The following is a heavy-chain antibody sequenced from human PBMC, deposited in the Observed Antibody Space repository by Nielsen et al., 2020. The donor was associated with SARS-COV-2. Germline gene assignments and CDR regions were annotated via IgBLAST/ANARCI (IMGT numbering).Heavy chain of an antibody. CDR2: ITHDGSVT. CDR1: GFTFSYYA. Sequence: GESLKISCVASGFTFSYYAMHWVRQAPGKGLEWVAGITHDGSVTYYADSVKRRFTISRDNSKNTLYLQVDNLRPEDTAVFYCAREGPDSSSWRATLFWGHGTLVTVSS. J-gene: IGHJ1*01. CDR3: AREGPDSSSWRATLF. V-gene: IGHV3-30*04. D-gene: IGHD6-13*01.